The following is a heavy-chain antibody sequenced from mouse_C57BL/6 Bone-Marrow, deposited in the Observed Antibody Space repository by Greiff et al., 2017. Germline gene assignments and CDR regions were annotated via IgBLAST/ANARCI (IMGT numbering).Heavy chain of an antibody. J-gene: IGHJ4*01. CDR2: IDPSDSYT. V-gene: IGHV1-69*01. CDR1: GYTFTSYW. Sequence: QVQLQQPGAELVMPGASVKLSCKASGYTFTSYWMHWVKQRPGQGLEWIGEIDPSDSYTNYNQKFKDKSTLTVDKSSSTAYMQLSSLTSEDSAVYYCARDYGSSYVSMDYWGQGTSVTVSS. CDR3: ARDYGSSYVSMDY. D-gene: IGHD1-1*01.